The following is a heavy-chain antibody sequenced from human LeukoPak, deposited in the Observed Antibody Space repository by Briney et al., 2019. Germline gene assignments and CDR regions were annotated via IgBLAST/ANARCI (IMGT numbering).Heavy chain of an antibody. CDR2: IYTSGST. Sequence: PSETLSLTRTVSGGSISSYYRNWIRQPAGKGLEWIGRIYTSGSTNYNPSLKSRVTISVDTSKNQFSLKLSSVTAADTAVYYCARDGAPYSSGWYYWGQGTLVTVSS. D-gene: IGHD6-19*01. J-gene: IGHJ4*02. V-gene: IGHV4-4*07. CDR1: GGSISSYY. CDR3: ARDGAPYSSGWYY.